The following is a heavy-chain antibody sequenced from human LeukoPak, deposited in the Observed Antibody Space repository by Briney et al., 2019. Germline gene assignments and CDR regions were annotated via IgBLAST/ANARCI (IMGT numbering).Heavy chain of an antibody. CDR1: GFTFSIYA. V-gene: IGHV3-23*01. D-gene: IGHD3-10*01. CDR2: ITSRGEST. J-gene: IGHJ4*02. CDR3: ARDRPNYYGSDGHYYRRDGDY. Sequence: GGSLRLSCAASGFTFSIYAMSWVRQAPGKGLQWVSSITSRGESTWHVDSVKGRFTITRDTSKNTLYLQMHSLRAEDTAVYYCARDRPNYYGSDGHYYRRDGDYWGRGTLVSVSS.